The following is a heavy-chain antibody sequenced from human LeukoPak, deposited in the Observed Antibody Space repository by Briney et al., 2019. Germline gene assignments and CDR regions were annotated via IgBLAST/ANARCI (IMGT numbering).Heavy chain of an antibody. J-gene: IGHJ4*02. CDR2: ISGSGGST. Sequence: GRSLRLSCAASGFTFSSYAMSWVRQAPGKGLEWVSAISGSGGSTYYADSVKGRFTISRDNSKNTLYLQMNSLRAEDTAVYYCAKDMLTSSGSYVFDYWGQGTLVTVSS. CDR3: AKDMLTSSGSYVFDY. V-gene: IGHV3-23*01. CDR1: GFTFSSYA. D-gene: IGHD1-26*01.